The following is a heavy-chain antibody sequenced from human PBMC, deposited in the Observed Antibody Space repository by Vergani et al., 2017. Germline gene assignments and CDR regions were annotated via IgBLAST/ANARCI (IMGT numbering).Heavy chain of an antibody. J-gene: IGHJ5*02. V-gene: IGHV1-69*01. CDR1: GGTFSSYA. CDR3: AREWAAYYYDSSGYRYNWFDP. Sequence: QVQLVQSGAEVKKPGSSVKVSCKASGGTFSSYAISWLRQAPGQGLEWMGGIIPIFGTANYAQKFQGRVTITADESTSTAYMELSSLRSEDTAVYYCAREWAAYYYDSSGYRYNWFDPWGQGTLVTVSS. CDR2: IIPIFGTA. D-gene: IGHD3-22*01.